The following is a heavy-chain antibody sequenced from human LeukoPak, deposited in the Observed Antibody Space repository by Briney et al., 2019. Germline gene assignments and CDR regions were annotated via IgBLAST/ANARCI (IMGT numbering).Heavy chain of an antibody. CDR2: TNPSSGAT. CDR1: GYTFTGYN. V-gene: IGHV1-2*02. J-gene: IGHJ4*02. D-gene: IGHD5/OR15-5a*01. Sequence: GASVRVSCKASGYTFTGYNIYWVRQAPGQGLEWMAWTNPSSGATLYAQKFRGRVTTTRDTSITTAYMELNSLTSDDTAIYYCARRSTDLDYWGQGTLVTVSS. CDR3: ARRSTDLDY.